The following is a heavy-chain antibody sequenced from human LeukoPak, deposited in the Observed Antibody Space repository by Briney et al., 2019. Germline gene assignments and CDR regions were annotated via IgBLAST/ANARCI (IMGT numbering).Heavy chain of an antibody. CDR2: ISSSSYI. J-gene: IGHJ6*02. CDR1: GFTFSSYS. Sequence: GGSLRLSGAASGFTFSSYSMNWVRQAPGKGLEWVSSISSSSYIYYADSVKGRFTISRDNAKNSLYLQMNSLRAEDTAVYYCARANYYGSGSTRLPYYGMDVWGQGTTVTVSS. V-gene: IGHV3-21*01. CDR3: ARANYYGSGSTRLPYYGMDV. D-gene: IGHD3-10*01.